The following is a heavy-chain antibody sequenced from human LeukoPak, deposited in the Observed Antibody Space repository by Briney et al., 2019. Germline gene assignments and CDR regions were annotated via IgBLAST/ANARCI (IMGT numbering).Heavy chain of an antibody. CDR3: PRARNGLVVQIPAGIFDY. CDR1: GYSIRSGYS. Sequence: NPSETLSLTCSVSGYSIRSGYSWGWIRQPPGLGLEWVGTMFQNGTAYYHPSLNSRVTTSIDTSNNQFTLDLTSVTATDTALYYCPRARNGLVVQIPAGIFDYWGQGALVTVSS. J-gene: IGHJ4*02. CDR2: MFQNGTA. V-gene: IGHV4-38-2*02. D-gene: IGHD2-2*02.